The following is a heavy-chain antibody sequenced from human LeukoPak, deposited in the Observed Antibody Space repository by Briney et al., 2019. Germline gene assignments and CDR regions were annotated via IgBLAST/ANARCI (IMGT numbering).Heavy chain of an antibody. CDR3: AKDSGDCSSTSCYNYFDC. Sequence: PGGSLRLSCAASGFTFRSYAMHWVRQAPGKGLEWVAFIRYDGSNKYYADSVKGRFTISRDNSKNTLYLQMNSLRAEDTAVYYCAKDSGDCSSTSCYNYFDCWGQGTLVTVSS. CDR2: IRYDGSNK. D-gene: IGHD2-2*02. J-gene: IGHJ4*02. CDR1: GFTFRSYA. V-gene: IGHV3-30*02.